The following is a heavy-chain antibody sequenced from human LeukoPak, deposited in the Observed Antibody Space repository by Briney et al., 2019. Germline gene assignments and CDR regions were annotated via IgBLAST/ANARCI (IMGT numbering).Heavy chain of an antibody. V-gene: IGHV1-69*01. CDR3: ARADCSSTSCYTPFDY. CDR1: GGTFSSYA. CDR2: IIPIFGTA. J-gene: IGHJ4*02. Sequence: SVKVSCKASGGTFSSYAISWVRQAPGQGLEWMGGIIPIFGTANYAQKFQGRVTITADESTSTAYMELSSLRSEDTAVYYCARADCSSTSCYTPFDYWGREPWSPSPQ. D-gene: IGHD2-2*02.